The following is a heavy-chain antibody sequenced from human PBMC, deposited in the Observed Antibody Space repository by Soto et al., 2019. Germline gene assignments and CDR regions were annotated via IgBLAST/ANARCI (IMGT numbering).Heavy chain of an antibody. D-gene: IGHD6-19*01. CDR3: ARVFSAISHGIAVFDY. CDR1: GYTFTSYA. V-gene: IGHV1-3*01. J-gene: IGHJ4*02. Sequence: ASVKVSCKASGYTFTSYAMHWVRQAPGQRLEWMGWINAGNGNTKYSQKFQGRVTITRDTSASTAYMELSSLRSEDTAVYYCARVFSAISHGIAVFDYWGQGTLVTVSS. CDR2: INAGNGNT.